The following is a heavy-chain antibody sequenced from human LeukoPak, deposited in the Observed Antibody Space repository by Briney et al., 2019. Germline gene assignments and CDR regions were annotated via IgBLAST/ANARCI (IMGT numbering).Heavy chain of an antibody. D-gene: IGHD3-10*01. Sequence: ASVKVSCKASGGTFSSYAISWVRQAPGQWLEWMGRIIPILGTANYAQKFQGRVTITTDESTSTAYMELSSLRSEDTAVYYCARDGYYGSGSRSFDYWGQGTLVTVSS. J-gene: IGHJ4*02. CDR1: GGTFSSYA. V-gene: IGHV1-69*11. CDR2: IIPILGTA. CDR3: ARDGYYGSGSRSFDY.